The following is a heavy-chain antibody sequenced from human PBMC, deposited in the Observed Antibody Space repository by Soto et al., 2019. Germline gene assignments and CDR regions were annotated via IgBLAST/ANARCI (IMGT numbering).Heavy chain of an antibody. CDR1: GFTFSSYS. CDR2: ISSSSSYI. CDR3: ARGAVEGLSWFDP. D-gene: IGHD2-15*01. V-gene: IGHV3-21*01. J-gene: IGHJ5*02. Sequence: EVQLVESGGGLVKPGGSLRLSCAASGFTFSSYSMNWVRQAPGKGLEWVSSISSSSSYIYYADSVKGRFTISGDNAKSSVYLEMNSLRAEDTAVYYCARGAVEGLSWFDPWGQGTLVTVSS.